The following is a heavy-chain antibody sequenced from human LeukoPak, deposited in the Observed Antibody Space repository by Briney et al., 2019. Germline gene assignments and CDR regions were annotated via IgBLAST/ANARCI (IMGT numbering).Heavy chain of an antibody. CDR1: GGSISSHY. CDR2: IYYSGST. V-gene: IGHV4-59*08. J-gene: IGHJ4*02. Sequence: SETLSLTCTVSGGSISSHYWSWIRQPPGKGLEWIGYIYYSGSTNYNPSLKSRVTISVDTSKNQFSLKLSSVTAADTAVYYCASSYYDFSLGYWGQGTLVTVSS. CDR3: ASSYYDFSLGY. D-gene: IGHD3-3*01.